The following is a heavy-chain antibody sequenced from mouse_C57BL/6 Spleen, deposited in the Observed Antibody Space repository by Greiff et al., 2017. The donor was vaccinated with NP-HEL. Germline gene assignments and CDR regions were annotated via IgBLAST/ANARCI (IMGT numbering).Heavy chain of an antibody. CDR3: ARLGGLRRPLDY. D-gene: IGHD2-4*01. CDR1: GFTFSSYG. Sequence: DVKLVESGGDLVKPGGSLKLSCAASGFTFSSYGMSWVRQTPDKRLEWVATISSGGSYTYYPDSVKGRFTISRDNAKNTLYLQMSSLKSEDTAMYYCARLGGLRRPLDYWGQGTSVTVSS. J-gene: IGHJ4*01. V-gene: IGHV5-6*02. CDR2: ISSGGSYT.